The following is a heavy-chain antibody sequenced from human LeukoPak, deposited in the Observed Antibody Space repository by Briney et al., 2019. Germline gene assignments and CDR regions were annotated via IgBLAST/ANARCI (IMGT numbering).Heavy chain of an antibody. J-gene: IGHJ4*02. V-gene: IGHV4-59*01. CDR3: ARAFSSGWYPYSIGGLWFDY. Sequence: PSETLSLTCTVSGGSISSYYWSWIRQPPEKGLEWIGYIYYTGSTNYNPSLKSRVTISADTSKNQFSLKLSSVTAADTAVYYCARAFSSGWYPYSIGGLWFDYWGQGTLVTVSS. CDR1: GGSISSYY. CDR2: IYYTGST. D-gene: IGHD6-19*01.